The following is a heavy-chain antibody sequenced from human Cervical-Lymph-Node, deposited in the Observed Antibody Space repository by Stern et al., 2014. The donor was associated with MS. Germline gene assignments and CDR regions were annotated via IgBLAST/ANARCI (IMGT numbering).Heavy chain of an antibody. V-gene: IGHV1-69*01. CDR1: GGTFSSYA. D-gene: IGHD3-10*01. J-gene: IGHJ6*02. Sequence: QMQLVQSGAEVKKPGSSVKVSCKASGGTFSSYAISWVRQAPGQGLEWMGGIIPIFGTANCAQMFQVRVTIPADESTSTAYMERSSLRSEDTAVYYCARVVGGGSGSSFLYYFYGMDVWGQGTTVTVSS. CDR3: ARVVGGGSGSSFLYYFYGMDV. CDR2: IIPIFGTA.